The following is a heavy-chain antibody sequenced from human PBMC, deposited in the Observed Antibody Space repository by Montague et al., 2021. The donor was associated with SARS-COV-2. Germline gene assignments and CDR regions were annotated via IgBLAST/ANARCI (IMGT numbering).Heavy chain of an antibody. V-gene: IGHV4-39*07. CDR1: GGSISSSSYY. CDR3: ARDGSLLFEILIGPRHCYYVVGV. Sequence: SETLSLTCTVSGGSISSSSYYWGWIRQPPGKGLEWIGSIYYSGSTYYNPSLKSRVTISVDTSKNQFSLKLSSVTAADTAVYYCARDGSLLFEILIGPRHCYYVVGVWGQGTTVTVSS. D-gene: IGHD3-9*01. J-gene: IGHJ6*02. CDR2: IYYSGST.